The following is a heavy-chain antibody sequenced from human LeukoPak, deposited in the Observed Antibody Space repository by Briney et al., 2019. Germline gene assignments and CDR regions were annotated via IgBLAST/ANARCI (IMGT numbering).Heavy chain of an antibody. Sequence: GGSLRLSCEGSGFTFSSYAMHWVRQAPGKGLEWVAVISYDGSNKYYADSVKGRFTISRDNSKNTLYLQMNSLRAEDTAVYYCARERWVVRGVISWFDPWGQGTLVTVSS. CDR1: GFTFSSYA. D-gene: IGHD3-10*01. CDR3: ARERWVVRGVISWFDP. V-gene: IGHV3-30-3*01. CDR2: ISYDGSNK. J-gene: IGHJ5*02.